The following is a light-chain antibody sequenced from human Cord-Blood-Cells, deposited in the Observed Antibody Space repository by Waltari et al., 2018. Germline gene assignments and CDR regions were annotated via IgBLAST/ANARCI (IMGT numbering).Light chain of an antibody. CDR3: CSYAGSYTRWV. Sequence: QSALPQPRSVSGSPGQSVTISCTGTSRDVGGHNYVSWYQQHPGKAPKLMIYDVSKRPSGVPDRFSGSKSGNTASLTISGLQAEDEADYYCCSYAGSYTRWVFGGGTKLTVL. CDR1: SRDVGGHNY. CDR2: DVS. V-gene: IGLV2-11*01. J-gene: IGLJ3*02.